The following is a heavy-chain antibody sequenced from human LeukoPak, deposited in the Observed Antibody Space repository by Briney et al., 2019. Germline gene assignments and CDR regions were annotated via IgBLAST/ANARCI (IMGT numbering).Heavy chain of an antibody. D-gene: IGHD1-26*01. J-gene: IGHJ4*02. Sequence: PSETLSLTCAVYGGSFSGYYWSWIRQPPGKGLEWIGEINHSGSTNYNPSLKSRVTISVDTSKNQFSLKLSSVTAADTAVYYCARHVRSSRAGYFDYWGQGTLVTVSS. V-gene: IGHV4-34*01. CDR2: INHSGST. CDR1: GGSFSGYY. CDR3: ARHVRSSRAGYFDY.